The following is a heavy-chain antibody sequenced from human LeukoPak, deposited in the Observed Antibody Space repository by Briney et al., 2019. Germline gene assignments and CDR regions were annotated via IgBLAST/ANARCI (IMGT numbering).Heavy chain of an antibody. D-gene: IGHD2-2*01. CDR3: ARLFCSRSSCSARSYYYYGMDV. CDR2: INWNGGST. V-gene: IGHV3-20*04. Sequence: GGSLRLSCAASGFTFDDYGMSWVRQAPGKGLEWVSGINWNGGSTGYADSVKGRFTISRDNAKHSLFLEMNSLRAEDTAVYYCARLFCSRSSCSARSYYYYGMDVWGRGTTVTVSS. J-gene: IGHJ6*02. CDR1: GFTFDDYG.